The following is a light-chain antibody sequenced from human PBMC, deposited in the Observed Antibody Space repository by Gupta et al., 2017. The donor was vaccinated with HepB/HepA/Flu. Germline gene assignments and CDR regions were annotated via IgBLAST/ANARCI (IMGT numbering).Light chain of an antibody. J-gene: IGLJ3*02. V-gene: IGLV1-44*01. Sequence: QSVLTQPPSAPGTPGQRVTISCSGNRFNMGSKTVNWYQQLPGTAPNLLLYFDNERPSGVPDRFSGSKSGTSASLATSGLQSEDEANYYCAAWDESLHGLVFGGGTKLTVL. CDR1: RFNMGSKT. CDR2: FDN. CDR3: AAWDESLHGLV.